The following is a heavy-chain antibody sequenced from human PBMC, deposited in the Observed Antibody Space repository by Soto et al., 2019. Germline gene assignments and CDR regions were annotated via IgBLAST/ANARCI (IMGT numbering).Heavy chain of an antibody. CDR1: GGSISSSSYY. D-gene: IGHD5-12*01. CDR2: INHSGST. Sequence: SETLSLTCTVSGGSISSSSYYWSWIRQPLGKGLEWIGEINHSGSTNYNPSLKSRVTISVDTSKNQFSLKLSSVTAADTAVYYCARGRGYDGHDYWGQGTLVTVSS. V-gene: IGHV4-39*07. J-gene: IGHJ4*02. CDR3: ARGRGYDGHDY.